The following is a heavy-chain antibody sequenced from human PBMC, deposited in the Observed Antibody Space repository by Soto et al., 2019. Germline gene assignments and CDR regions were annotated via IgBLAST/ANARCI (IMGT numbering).Heavy chain of an antibody. CDR2: IDPSDGSA. J-gene: IGHJ5*02. Sequence: ASVKVSCKASGFSLSSYSIHWVRQAPGQGLEWMGVIDPSDGSATYAQKFDDRVRMTRDMSSSTVYMEISRLTFEDTAVYFCGRALPRSPIFNPWGQGTQVTVSS. CDR3: GRALPRSPIFNP. CDR1: GFSLSSYS. D-gene: IGHD3-9*01. V-gene: IGHV1-46*01.